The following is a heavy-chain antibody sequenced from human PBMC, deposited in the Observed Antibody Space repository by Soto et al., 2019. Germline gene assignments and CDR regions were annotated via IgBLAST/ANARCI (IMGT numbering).Heavy chain of an antibody. CDR2: INSGSSIR. J-gene: IGHJ4*02. CDR3: ARVSPNGGTLHFDY. D-gene: IGHD2-15*01. V-gene: IGHV3-11*01. CDR1: GFTFSDFY. Sequence: QVQLVESGGGLVRPGGSLRLSCAASGFTFSDFYMSWIRQAPGKGLEWISYINSGSSIRYYADSVKGRFTISRDYGKNSLHLRMDSLRAEDTAVYYCARVSPNGGTLHFDYWGQGTLVTVSS.